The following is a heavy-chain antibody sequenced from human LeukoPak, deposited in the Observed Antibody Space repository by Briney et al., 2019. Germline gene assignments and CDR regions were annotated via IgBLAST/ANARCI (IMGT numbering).Heavy chain of an antibody. Sequence: GGSLRLSCAASGFTFSSYSMNWVRQAPGKGLEWVSSISSSSSYIYYADSVKGRFTISRDNAKNSLYLQMNSLRAEDTAAYYCARDRRYSGYGDYWGQGTLVTVSS. J-gene: IGHJ4*02. CDR1: GFTFSSYS. CDR2: ISSSSSYI. D-gene: IGHD5-12*01. CDR3: ARDRRYSGYGDY. V-gene: IGHV3-21*01.